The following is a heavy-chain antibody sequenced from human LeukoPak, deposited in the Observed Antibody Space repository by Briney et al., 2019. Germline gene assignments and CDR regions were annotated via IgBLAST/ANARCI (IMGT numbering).Heavy chain of an antibody. CDR2: IYYSGST. V-gene: IGHV4-59*01. J-gene: IGHJ6*02. CDR1: GGSISSYY. Sequence: SSETLSLTCTVSGGSISSYYWSWIRQPPGKGLEWIGYIYYSGSTNYNPSLKSRVTISVDTSKNQLSLKLSSVTAADTAVYYCARAVTMVRGGLWYYYGMDVWGQGTTVTVSS. CDR3: ARAVTMVRGGLWYYYGMDV. D-gene: IGHD3-10*01.